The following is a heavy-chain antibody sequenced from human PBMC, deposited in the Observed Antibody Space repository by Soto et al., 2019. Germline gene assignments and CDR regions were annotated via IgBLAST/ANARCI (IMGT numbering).Heavy chain of an antibody. J-gene: IGHJ3*02. Sequence: SETLSLTCTVSGGSVSSGSSYWSWIRQPPGKGLEWIGYIYYRGSTSYNPSLKSRVTISVDTSQNQFSLKLTSVTAADTAVYYCAREVWEQLRAFDSWGQGTMVTVSS. V-gene: IGHV4-61*01. CDR3: AREVWEQLRAFDS. CDR1: GGSVSSGSSY. CDR2: IYYRGST. D-gene: IGHD1-26*01.